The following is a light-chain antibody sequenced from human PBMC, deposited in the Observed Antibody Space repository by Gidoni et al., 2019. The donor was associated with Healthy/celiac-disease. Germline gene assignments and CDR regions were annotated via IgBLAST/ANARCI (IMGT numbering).Light chain of an antibody. V-gene: IGKV4-1*01. J-gene: IGKJ2*01. Sequence: DIVMIQSPASLAVSLGERATINCKSSQSVLYSSNNKNYLAWYQQKPGQPPKLLIYWASTRESGVPGRFSGSGSGTDFTLTISSLQAEDVAVYYCQQYYSTPYTFGQGTKLEIK. CDR1: QSVLYSSNNKNY. CDR3: QQYYSTPYT. CDR2: WAS.